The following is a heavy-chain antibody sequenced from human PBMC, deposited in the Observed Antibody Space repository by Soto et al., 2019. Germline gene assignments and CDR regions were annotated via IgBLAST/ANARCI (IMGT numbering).Heavy chain of an antibody. CDR3: AKDSGYQLPDNYFHYGLDG. CDR1: GFTFTSHT. J-gene: IGHJ6*02. V-gene: IGHV3-30*18. D-gene: IGHD2-2*01. Sequence: PGGSLRLSCAASGFTFTSHTMHWVRQTPGKGLEWVAAISYDEIDKKYASSVKGRFTVSRDNVKNTLSLQMNSLSPEDTAVYYCAKDSGYQLPDNYFHYGLDGWGQGATVTIAS. CDR2: ISYDEIDK.